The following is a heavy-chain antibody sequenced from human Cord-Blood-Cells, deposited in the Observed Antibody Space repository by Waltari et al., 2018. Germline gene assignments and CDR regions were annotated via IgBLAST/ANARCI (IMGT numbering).Heavy chain of an antibody. CDR3: ALTSGWYVSPVDY. J-gene: IGHJ4*02. Sequence: QLQLQESGPALVKPSETLSLTFTVSGGTISSSSYYCRGLRQPPGKGPEWIGSIYYSGSTYYNPSLKSRVTISVDTSKNQFSLKLSSVTAADTAVYYCALTSGWYVSPVDYWGQGTLVTVSS. D-gene: IGHD6-19*01. V-gene: IGHV4-39*01. CDR2: IYYSGST. CDR1: GGTISSSSYY.